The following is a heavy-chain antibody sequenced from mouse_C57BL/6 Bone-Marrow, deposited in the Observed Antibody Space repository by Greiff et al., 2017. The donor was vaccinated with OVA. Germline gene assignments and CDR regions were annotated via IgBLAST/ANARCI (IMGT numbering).Heavy chain of an antibody. CDR1: GYTFTSYW. CDR2: IHPNSGST. D-gene: IGHD1-1*01. CDR3: AVTTVVAHWYFDV. Sequence: QVQLQQPGAELVKPGASVKLSCKASGYTFTSYWMHWVKQRPGQGLEWSGMIHPNSGSTNYNEKFKSKATLTVDKSSSTAYMQLSSLTSEDSAVYYCAVTTVVAHWYFDVWGTGTTVTVSS. J-gene: IGHJ1*03. V-gene: IGHV1-64*01.